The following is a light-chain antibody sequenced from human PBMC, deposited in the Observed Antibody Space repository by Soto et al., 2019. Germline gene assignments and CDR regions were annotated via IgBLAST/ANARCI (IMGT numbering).Light chain of an antibody. J-gene: IGKJ3*01. Sequence: EIVLTQSPATLSLSPGERATLSCRASQSVSSYLAWYQQKPGQAPRLLIYDASNRATGIPARFSGSGSGTDFTLTISSLQPEDFATYYCQQSYSTPFTFGPGTKVDIK. CDR2: DAS. CDR1: QSVSSY. CDR3: QQSYSTPFT. V-gene: IGKV3-11*01.